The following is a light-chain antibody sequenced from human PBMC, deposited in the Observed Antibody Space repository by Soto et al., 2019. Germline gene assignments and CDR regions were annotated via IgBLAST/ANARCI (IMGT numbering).Light chain of an antibody. V-gene: IGKV3-20*01. CDR3: QQFSSYPLT. J-gene: IGKJ4*01. Sequence: EFVLTQSLGTLSLSRSDGTCLXCRASQTVRNNYLAWYQQKPGQAPRLLIYDASSRATGIPDRFSGGGSGTDFTLTISRLEPEDFAVYYCQQFSSYPLTFGGGTKVDIK. CDR1: QTVRNNY. CDR2: DAS.